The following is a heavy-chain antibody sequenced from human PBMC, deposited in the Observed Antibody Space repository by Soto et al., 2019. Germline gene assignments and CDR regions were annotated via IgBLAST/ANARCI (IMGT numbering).Heavy chain of an antibody. CDR1: GFTFSDSW. J-gene: IGHJ4*02. D-gene: IGHD3-10*01. CDR3: ANADSTYYYGSGSYSTFDY. CDR2: ITGDGSNK. Sequence: PGGSLRLSCAASGFTFSDSWMHGVRQATGKGLVWVAVITGDGSNKYYADSVKDRFTISRDNSKNTLYLQMNGLRAEDTAVYYCANADSTYYYGSGSYSTFDYWGQGTLVTVSS. V-gene: IGHV3-30*18.